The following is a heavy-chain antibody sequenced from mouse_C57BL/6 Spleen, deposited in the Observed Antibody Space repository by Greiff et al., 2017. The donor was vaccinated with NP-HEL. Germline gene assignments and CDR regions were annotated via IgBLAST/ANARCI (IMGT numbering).Heavy chain of an antibody. J-gene: IGHJ2*01. CDR3: ARTSYYSNYPSFDY. V-gene: IGHV1-55*01. CDR1: GYTFTSYW. D-gene: IGHD2-5*01. Sequence: VQLQQPGAELVKPGASVKMSCKASGYTFTSYWITWVKQRPGQGLEWIGDIYPGSGSTNYNEKFKSKATLTVDTSSSTAYMQLSSLTSEDSAVYYCARTSYYSNYPSFDYWGQGTTLTVSS. CDR2: IYPGSGST.